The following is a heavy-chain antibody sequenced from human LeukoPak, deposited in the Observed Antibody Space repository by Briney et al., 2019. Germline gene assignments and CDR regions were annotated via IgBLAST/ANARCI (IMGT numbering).Heavy chain of an antibody. CDR3: ARERGRYSNSNFDY. J-gene: IGHJ4*02. V-gene: IGHV1-2*02. Sequence: ASVKVSCKASGYTFTGYYMYWVRQAPGQGLEWMGWINPNSGGTNYAQKFRGRVTMTRDTSISTAYMELSRLRSDDTAVYYCARERGRYSNSNFDYWGQGTLVTVSS. D-gene: IGHD4-11*01. CDR2: INPNSGGT. CDR1: GYTFTGYY.